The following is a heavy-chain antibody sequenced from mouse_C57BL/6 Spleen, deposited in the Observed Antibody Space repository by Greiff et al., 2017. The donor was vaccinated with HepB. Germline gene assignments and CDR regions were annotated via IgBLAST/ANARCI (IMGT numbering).Heavy chain of an antibody. J-gene: IGHJ2*01. CDR2: IDPETGGT. CDR3: TRTYFTTVVATYFDY. Sequence: ESGAELVRPGASVTLSCKASGYTFTDYEMHWVKQTPVHGLEWIGAIDPETGGTAYNQKFKGKAILTADKSSSTAYMELRSLTSEDSAVYYCTRTYFTTVVATYFDYWGQGTTLTVSS. CDR1: GYTFTDYE. V-gene: IGHV1-15*01. D-gene: IGHD1-1*01.